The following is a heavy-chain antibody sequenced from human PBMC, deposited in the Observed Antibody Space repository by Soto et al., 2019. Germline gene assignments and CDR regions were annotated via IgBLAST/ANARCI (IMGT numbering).Heavy chain of an antibody. J-gene: IGHJ3*02. CDR1: GHSIGTGNYY. Sequence: QVQLQESGPGLVKPSQTLSLTCTVSGHSIGTGNYYWSWIRQLPGKGLEWIGYFFYSGTTYYMPSLQSRVSISVDRSENQLSLTLNSVTAADTAVYYCARGYGGSRGGAFDIWGQGKMVSVSS. V-gene: IGHV4-30-4*08. CDR3: ARGYGGSRGGAFDI. D-gene: IGHD2-15*01. CDR2: FFYSGTT.